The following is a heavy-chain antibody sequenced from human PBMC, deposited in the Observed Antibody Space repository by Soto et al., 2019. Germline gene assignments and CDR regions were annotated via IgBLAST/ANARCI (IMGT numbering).Heavy chain of an antibody. CDR1: GYTFTDYY. CDR2: INPSGGST. Sequence: ASVKVSCKASGYTFTDYYIHWVRQAPGQGLEWMGVINPSGGSTTYAQRFQGRVTMTRDTSTSTVYMELSSLRSEDTAVYYCARGVMIALGGVIVDNWFDPWGQGTLVTVSS. V-gene: IGHV1-46*01. CDR3: ARGVMIALGGVIVDNWFDP. J-gene: IGHJ5*02. D-gene: IGHD3-16*02.